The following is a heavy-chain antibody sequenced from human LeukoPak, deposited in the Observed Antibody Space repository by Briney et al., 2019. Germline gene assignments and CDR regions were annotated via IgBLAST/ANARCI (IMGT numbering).Heavy chain of an antibody. Sequence: SETLSLTCIVSGGSTSTGGYFWNWIRQHPGKGLEWIGYIYYSGSTHYNPSLESRVIISVDTSKKQFSLILSSVTAADTAVYYCARGNPKFGGTPFYFDYWGQGTLVTVSS. CDR1: GGSTSTGGYF. D-gene: IGHD3-3*01. CDR2: IYYSGST. CDR3: ARGNPKFGGTPFYFDY. J-gene: IGHJ4*02. V-gene: IGHV4-31*03.